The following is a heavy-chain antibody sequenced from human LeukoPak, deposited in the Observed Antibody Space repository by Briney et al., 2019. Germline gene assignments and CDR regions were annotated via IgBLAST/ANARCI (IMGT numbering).Heavy chain of an antibody. Sequence: ASVKVSCKASGYTFTGYYMHWVRQAPGQGLEWMGWINPNSGGTNYAQKFQGRVTMTRDTSISTAYMELSRLRSDDTAVYYCARVQPYRRYCSGGSCERYYFDYWGQGTLVTVSS. CDR3: ARVQPYRRYCSGGSCERYYFDY. V-gene: IGHV1-2*02. CDR1: GYTFTGYY. CDR2: INPNSGGT. D-gene: IGHD2-15*01. J-gene: IGHJ4*02.